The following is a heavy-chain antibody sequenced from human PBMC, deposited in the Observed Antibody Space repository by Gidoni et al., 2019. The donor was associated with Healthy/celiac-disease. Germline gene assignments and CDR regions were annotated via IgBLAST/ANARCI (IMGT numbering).Heavy chain of an antibody. J-gene: IGHJ3*02. Sequence: QVQLQESGPGLVKPSGTLSLTCAVSGGSISSSNWWRWVRQPPGKGLEWIGEIYHSGSTNYNPSLKSRVTISVDKSKNQFSLKLSSVTAADTAVYYCAGEDPYATTYYDIFRVAFDIWGQGTMVTVSS. CDR1: GGSISSSNW. V-gene: IGHV4-4*02. D-gene: IGHD3-9*01. CDR2: IYHSGST. CDR3: AGEDPYATTYYDIFRVAFDI.